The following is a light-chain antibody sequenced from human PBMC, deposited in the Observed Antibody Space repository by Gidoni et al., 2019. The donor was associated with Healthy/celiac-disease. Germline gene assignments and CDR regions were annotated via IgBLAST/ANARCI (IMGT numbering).Light chain of an antibody. Sequence: DIQMTQSPSTLSASVGDRVTITCRASQSISSWLAWYQQKPGKAPKLLIYDAPSLESGVPSRFSGSGSGTEFTLTISSLQPDDFATYYCQQYNSYSVYTFGQGTKLEIK. CDR2: DAP. CDR1: QSISSW. J-gene: IGKJ2*01. CDR3: QQYNSYSVYT. V-gene: IGKV1-5*01.